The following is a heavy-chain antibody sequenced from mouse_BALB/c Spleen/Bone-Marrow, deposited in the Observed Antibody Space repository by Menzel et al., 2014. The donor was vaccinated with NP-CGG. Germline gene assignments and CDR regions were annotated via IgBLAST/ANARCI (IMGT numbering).Heavy chain of an antibody. Sequence: QVQLQQSGAELVKPGTSVKLSCKASGYNFTSYWINWVKPRPGQGLEWIGDIYPGSGSTNYNEKFKSKATLTVDTSSSTAYMQLSNLASEDSALYYCARFSQLGLLAYWGQGTLVTVSA. CDR1: GYNFTSYW. CDR2: IYPGSGST. J-gene: IGHJ3*01. V-gene: IGHV1-55*01. CDR3: ARFSQLGLLAY. D-gene: IGHD3-1*01.